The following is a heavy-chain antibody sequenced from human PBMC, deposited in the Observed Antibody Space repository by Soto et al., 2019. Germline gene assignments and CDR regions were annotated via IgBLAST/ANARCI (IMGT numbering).Heavy chain of an antibody. V-gene: IGHV3-48*02. Sequence: GVSLRLSCAASGFTFSSYSMNWVRQAPGKGLEWVAYISFSSTTIHYADSVKGRFTISRDNAKNSLYLQMKSLRDEDTAVYYCARDNGVAGSFDPWGQGTLVTVSS. CDR2: ISFSSTTI. J-gene: IGHJ5*02. CDR1: GFTFSSYS. CDR3: ARDNGVAGSFDP. D-gene: IGHD6-13*01.